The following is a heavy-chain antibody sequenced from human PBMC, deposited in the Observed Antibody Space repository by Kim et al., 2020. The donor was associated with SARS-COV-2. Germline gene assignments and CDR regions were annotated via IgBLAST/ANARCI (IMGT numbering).Heavy chain of an antibody. CDR1: GFTFDDYA. V-gene: IGHV3-9*01. J-gene: IGHJ6*02. Sequence: GGSLRLSCAASGFTFDDYAMHWVRQAPGKGLEWVSGIGCNSGSIGYADSVKGRFTISRDNAKNSLYLQMNSLRAEDTALYYCAKDKGNWNEGYGMDVWGQGTTVTVSS. CDR2: IGCNSGSI. CDR3: AKDKGNWNEGYGMDV. D-gene: IGHD1-1*01.